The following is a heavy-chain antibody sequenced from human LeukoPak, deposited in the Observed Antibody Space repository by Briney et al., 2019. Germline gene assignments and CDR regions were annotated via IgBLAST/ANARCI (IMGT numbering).Heavy chain of an antibody. CDR1: GYTFTSYG. CDR3: ARAGVWDYSDSSGYHNGAFDI. Sequence: GASVKVSCKASGYTFTSYGISWVRQAPGQGLEWMGWINPNSGGTNYAQEFQGRVTMTRDTSISTAYMELSRLRSDDTAVYYCARAGVWDYSDSSGYHNGAFDIWGQGTMVTVSS. J-gene: IGHJ3*02. D-gene: IGHD3-22*01. CDR2: INPNSGGT. V-gene: IGHV1-2*02.